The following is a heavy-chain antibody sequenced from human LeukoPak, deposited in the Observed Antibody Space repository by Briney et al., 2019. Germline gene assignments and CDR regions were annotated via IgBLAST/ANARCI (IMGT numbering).Heavy chain of an antibody. V-gene: IGHV4-59*01. J-gene: IGHJ6*03. CDR3: AREVEGYCSGGSCYQSRYYYYYYMDV. CDR1: GGSISSYY. CDR2: IYYSGST. Sequence: SETLSLTCTVSGGSISSYYWSWIRQPRGKELAWIGYIYYSGSTNYNPSLKSRVTISVDTSKNQFSLKLSSVTAADTAVYYCAREVEGYCSGGSCYQSRYYYYYYMDVWGKGTTVTVSS. D-gene: IGHD2-15*01.